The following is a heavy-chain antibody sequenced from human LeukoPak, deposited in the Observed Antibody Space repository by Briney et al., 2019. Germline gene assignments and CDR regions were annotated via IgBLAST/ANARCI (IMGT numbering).Heavy chain of an antibody. CDR3: AREGHRFGELGFDP. D-gene: IGHD3-10*01. J-gene: IGHJ5*02. CDR1: GGSISSYY. V-gene: IGHV4-59*12. Sequence: SETLSLTCSVSGGSISSYYWSWIRQPPGKGLEWIGYIYYSGSTIYNPSLKSRVTMSIDTSENQFSLRLSSVTAADTAVYYCAREGHRFGELGFDPWGQGTLVTVSS. CDR2: IYYSGST.